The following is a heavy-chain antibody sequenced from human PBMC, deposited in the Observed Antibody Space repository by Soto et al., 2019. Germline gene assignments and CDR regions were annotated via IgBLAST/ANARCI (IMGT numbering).Heavy chain of an antibody. V-gene: IGHV3-53*01. J-gene: IGHJ4*02. CDR3: ASQIQYNWNQYYFDY. Sequence: GGSLRLSCAASGFTVSSNYMSWVRQAPGKGLEWVSVIYSGGSTYYADSAKGRFTISRDNSKNTLYLQMNSLRAEDTAVYYCASQIQYNWNQYYFDYWGQGTLVTVSS. CDR2: IYSGGST. CDR1: GFTVSSNY. D-gene: IGHD1-20*01.